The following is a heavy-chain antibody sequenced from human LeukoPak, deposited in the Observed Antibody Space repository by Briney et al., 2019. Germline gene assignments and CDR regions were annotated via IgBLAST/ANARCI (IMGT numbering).Heavy chain of an antibody. D-gene: IGHD7-27*01. Sequence: GGSLRLSCAASGFSLSEYAMNWVRQAPGKGLQWISYIDSTSRNIYYGDSVKGRFTVSRDNAKNSLHLQLNSLRDEDTALYYCAREDDAWGPNTFNVWGQGAMVTVSS. J-gene: IGHJ3*01. CDR3: AREDDAWGPNTFNV. CDR1: GFSLSEYA. V-gene: IGHV3-48*02. CDR2: IDSTSRNI.